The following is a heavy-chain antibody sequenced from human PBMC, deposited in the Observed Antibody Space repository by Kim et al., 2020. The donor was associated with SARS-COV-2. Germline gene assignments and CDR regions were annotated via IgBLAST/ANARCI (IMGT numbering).Heavy chain of an antibody. Sequence: GGSLRLSCAASGFTFSSYEMNWVRQAPGKGLEWVSYISSSGSTIYYADSVKGRFTISRDNAKNSLYLQMNSLRAEDTAVYYCARVGYGSLYYYGMDVWGQGTTVTVSS. D-gene: IGHD3-10*01. V-gene: IGHV3-48*03. CDR1: GFTFSSYE. CDR2: ISSSGSTI. J-gene: IGHJ6*02. CDR3: ARVGYGSLYYYGMDV.